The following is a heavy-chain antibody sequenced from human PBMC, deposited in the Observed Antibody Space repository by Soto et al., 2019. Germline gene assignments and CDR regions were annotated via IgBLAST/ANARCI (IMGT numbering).Heavy chain of an antibody. J-gene: IGHJ4*02. V-gene: IGHV1-2*02. Sequence: ASVKVSCKASGYTFTGYYMHWVRQAPGQGLEWMGWINPNSGGTNYAQKFQGRVTMTRDTSISTAYMELSRLRSEDTAVYYCATDLSGSSTLYFDYWGQGTLVTVSS. CDR2: INPNSGGT. CDR3: ATDLSGSSTLYFDY. D-gene: IGHD1-26*01. CDR1: GYTFTGYY.